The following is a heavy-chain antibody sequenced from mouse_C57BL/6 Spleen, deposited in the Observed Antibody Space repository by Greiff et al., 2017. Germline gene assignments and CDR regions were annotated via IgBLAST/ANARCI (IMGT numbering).Heavy chain of an antibody. D-gene: IGHD2-3*01. V-gene: IGHV1-52*01. J-gene: IGHJ2*01. CDR3: ARSHDPYFDY. Sequence: VQLQQPGAELVRPGSSVKLSCKASGYIFTSYWMHWVKQRPIQGLEWIGNIDPSDSETHYNQKFKDKATLTVDKSSSTAYMQLSSLTSEDSAVYYCARSHDPYFDYWGQGTTLTVSS. CDR2: IDPSDSET. CDR1: GYIFTSYW.